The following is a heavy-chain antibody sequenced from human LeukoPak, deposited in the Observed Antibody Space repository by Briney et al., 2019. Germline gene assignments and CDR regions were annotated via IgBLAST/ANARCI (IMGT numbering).Heavy chain of an antibody. D-gene: IGHD6-19*01. CDR1: GFTFSRHT. J-gene: IGHJ4*02. Sequence: GGSLRLSCAASGFTFSRHTMNWVRQAPGKGLEWVSSISSSSYIYYADSVKGRFTVSRDNAKNSLYLQMNSLRAEDTAVYYCAGKAVAGTSALDYWGQGTLVTVSS. CDR2: ISSSSYI. CDR3: AGKAVAGTSALDY. V-gene: IGHV3-21*01.